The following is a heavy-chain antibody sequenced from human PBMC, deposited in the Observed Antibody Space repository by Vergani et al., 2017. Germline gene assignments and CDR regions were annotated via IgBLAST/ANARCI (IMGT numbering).Heavy chain of an antibody. Sequence: QVQLQESGPGLVKPSQTLSLTCTVSGGSISSGGYYWSWIRPHPGKGLEWIGYIYYSGSTYYNPSLKSRVTISVDTSKNQFSLKLSSVTAADTAVYYCARAEVDTAMAIALYVDYWGQGTLVTVSS. D-gene: IGHD5-18*01. V-gene: IGHV4-31*03. CDR2: IYYSGST. CDR3: ARAEVDTAMAIALYVDY. J-gene: IGHJ4*02. CDR1: GGSISSGGYY.